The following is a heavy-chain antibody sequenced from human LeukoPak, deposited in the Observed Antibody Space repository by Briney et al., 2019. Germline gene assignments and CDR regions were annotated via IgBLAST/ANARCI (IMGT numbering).Heavy chain of an antibody. J-gene: IGHJ4*02. CDR2: INHSGST. Sequence: SETLSLTCTVSGYSISSGYYWAWMRPPPGKGLEWIGSINHSGSTYYNPSLKSRVTVSVDTSKNQVSLRLSPVTAADTAVYYCARVCSSGRCLDYWGQGTLVTVSS. D-gene: IGHD2-15*01. CDR3: ARVCSSGRCLDY. CDR1: GYSISSGYY. V-gene: IGHV4-38-2*02.